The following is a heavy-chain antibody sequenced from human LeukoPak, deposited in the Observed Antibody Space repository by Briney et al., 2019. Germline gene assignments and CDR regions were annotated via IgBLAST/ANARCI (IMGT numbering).Heavy chain of an antibody. CDR1: GFTFSSYN. Sequence: GGSLRLSCAASGFTFSSYNMNWVRQAPGKGLEWVSYISSSSSTIYYADSVKGRFTISRDNAKNSMYLQMNSLRAEDTAVYYCARDLNDYAAYWGQGTLVTVSS. J-gene: IGHJ4*02. D-gene: IGHD4-17*01. V-gene: IGHV3-48*01. CDR2: ISSSSSTI. CDR3: ARDLNDYAAY.